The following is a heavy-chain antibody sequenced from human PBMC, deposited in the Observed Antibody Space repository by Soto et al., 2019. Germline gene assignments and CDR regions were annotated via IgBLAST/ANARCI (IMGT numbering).Heavy chain of an antibody. J-gene: IGHJ4*02. CDR2: MSYDGSRQ. CDR1: GFTLSGND. CDR3: ARGGWYASWSSSDC. Sequence: QVQLVESGGGVVQPGRSLRLACAASGFTLSGNDLQWVRQAPGKGPEWVAVMSYDGSRQYYADSVKGRFTISRETSKSTRYLQMNSLTTEDTAVYYCARGGWYASWSSSDCWGQGTLVTVSS. D-gene: IGHD2-2*01. V-gene: IGHV3-30*03.